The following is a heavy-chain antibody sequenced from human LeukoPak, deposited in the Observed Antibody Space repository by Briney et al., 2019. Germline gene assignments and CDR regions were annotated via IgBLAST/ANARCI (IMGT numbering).Heavy chain of an antibody. V-gene: IGHV4-34*01. CDR1: GGSFSGYY. D-gene: IGHD3-22*01. Sequence: SETLSLTCAVYGGSFSGYYWSWIRQPPGKGLEWIGEINHSGSTNYNPSLKSRVTISVDTSKNQFSLKLSSVTAADTAVYYCAAQPDYYDSSGYSNFDYWGQGTLVTVSS. CDR2: INHSGST. J-gene: IGHJ4*02. CDR3: AAQPDYYDSSGYSNFDY.